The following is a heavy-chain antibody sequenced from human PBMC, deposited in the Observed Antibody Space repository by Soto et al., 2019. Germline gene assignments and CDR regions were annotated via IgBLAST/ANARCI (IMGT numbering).Heavy chain of an antibody. CDR1: GFTFSSYA. CDR2: ISYDGSKK. D-gene: IGHD3-16*01. V-gene: IGHV3-30-3*01. J-gene: IGHJ4*02. CDR3: AREYMSKGYFDY. Sequence: QVQLAESGGGVVQPGRSLTLSCAASGFTFSSYAVHWVRQAPGKGLEWVAVISYDGSKKYYADSVKGRFTMSRDNSENTLYLQMNSLRAEDTALYYCAREYMSKGYFDYWGQGTLVTVSS.